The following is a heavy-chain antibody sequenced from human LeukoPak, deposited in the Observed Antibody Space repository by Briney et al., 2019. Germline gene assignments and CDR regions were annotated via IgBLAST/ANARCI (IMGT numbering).Heavy chain of an antibody. D-gene: IGHD3-10*01. J-gene: IGHJ6*02. Sequence: GGSLRLSCAASGFTFSSYTMNWVRQAPGKGLEWVSAIRGSGGSTYYADSVKGRFTISRDNSKNTLYLQMNSLRAEDTAVYYCAKGSFYYYGSGSYEMDVWGQGTTVTVSS. CDR1: GFTFSSYT. CDR3: AKGSFYYYGSGSYEMDV. V-gene: IGHV3-23*01. CDR2: IRGSGGST.